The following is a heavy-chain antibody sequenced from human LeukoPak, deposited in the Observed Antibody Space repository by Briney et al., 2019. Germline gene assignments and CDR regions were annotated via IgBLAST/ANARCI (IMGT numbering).Heavy chain of an antibody. V-gene: IGHV4-59*01. CDR2: VHHTGSA. CDR1: GISLSTYH. CDR3: ARDSWDYIAMDV. Sequence: SETLSLTCTVSGISLSTYHWSWVRQPPGKGLEWIGYVHHTGSADYNPSLKSRVTISLDMSKSQFSLKLTSATAADTAVYYCARDSWDYIAMDVWGPGTTVTVSS. J-gene: IGHJ6*02. D-gene: IGHD4/OR15-4a*01.